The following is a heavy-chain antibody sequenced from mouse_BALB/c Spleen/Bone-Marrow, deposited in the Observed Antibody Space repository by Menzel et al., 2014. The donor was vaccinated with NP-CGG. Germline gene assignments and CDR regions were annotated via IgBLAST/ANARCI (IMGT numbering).Heavy chain of an antibody. D-gene: IGHD1-3*01. Sequence: QVQLQQSGAELVRPGASVKLSCKASGYTFTSYWINWVKQRPGQGLEWIGNIYPSDSYTNYNQKFKDKATLTVDKSSSTAYMQLSSPTSEDSAVYYCTRREDNYAFAYWGQGTLVTVSA. CDR2: IYPSDSYT. J-gene: IGHJ3*01. CDR3: TRREDNYAFAY. CDR1: GYTFTSYW. V-gene: IGHV1-69*02.